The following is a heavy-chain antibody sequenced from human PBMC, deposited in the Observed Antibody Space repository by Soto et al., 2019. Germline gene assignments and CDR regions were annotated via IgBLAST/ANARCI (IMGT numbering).Heavy chain of an antibody. CDR1: GYTFTSYY. Sequence: ASVKVSCKASGYTFTSYYINWVRQAPGQRLEWMGIVNPNTAYTSYPQKFQGRVIMTRDTSTRTVYMELSSLTSEDTAVYYCAGWYSSDSSGFYDPLDVWGQGTMVTVS. CDR2: VNPNTAYT. CDR3: AGWYSSDSSGFYDPLDV. D-gene: IGHD3-22*01. V-gene: IGHV1-46*01. J-gene: IGHJ3*01.